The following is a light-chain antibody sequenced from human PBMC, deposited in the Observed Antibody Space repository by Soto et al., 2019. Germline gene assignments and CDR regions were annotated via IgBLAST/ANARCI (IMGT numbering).Light chain of an antibody. Sequence: EIVLTQSPGTLSLSPGERATLSCRASQSVSSNYLAWYQQKPGQAPRLLIYGASSRATGIPDRFSGSGSGTDFTITISRLEPEDFAVYYCQQYGSSPTFGPGTKVDIK. CDR3: QQYGSSPT. CDR2: GAS. J-gene: IGKJ3*01. V-gene: IGKV3-20*01. CDR1: QSVSSNY.